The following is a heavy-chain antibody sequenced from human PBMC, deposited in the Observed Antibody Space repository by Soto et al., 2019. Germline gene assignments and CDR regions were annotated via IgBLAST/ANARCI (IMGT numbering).Heavy chain of an antibody. CDR1: GFSFSSVS. Sequence: PXGCLRISGEASGFSFSSVSMNWVRQAPGRGLEWVSYISDDGASIYHADSLKGRFTISRDNAKNSLSLQMNNLRAEDTAVYYCARENSVQAWLHHFDNWGLGTLVTVPS. V-gene: IGHV3-48*04. CDR3: ARENSVQAWLHHFDN. J-gene: IGHJ4*02. D-gene: IGHD5-18*01. CDR2: ISDDGASI.